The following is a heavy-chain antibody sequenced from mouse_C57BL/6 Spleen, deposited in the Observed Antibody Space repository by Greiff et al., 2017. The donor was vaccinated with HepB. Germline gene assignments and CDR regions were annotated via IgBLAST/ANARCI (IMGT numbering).Heavy chain of an antibody. CDR2: INPNNGGT. CDR1: GYTFTDYY. J-gene: IGHJ2*01. D-gene: IGHD1-1*01. V-gene: IGHV1-26*01. CDR3: ARALYYGSSYGY. Sequence: EVKLQQSGPELVKPGASVKISCKASGYTFTDYYMNWVKQSHGKSLEWIGDINPNNGGTSYNQKFKGKATLTVDKSSSTAYMELRSLTSEDSAVYYCARALYYGSSYGYWGQGTTLTVSS.